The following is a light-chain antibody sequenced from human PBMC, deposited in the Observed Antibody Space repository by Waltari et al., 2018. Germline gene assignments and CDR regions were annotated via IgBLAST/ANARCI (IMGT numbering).Light chain of an antibody. CDR1: SDDIGWYDC. CDR2: KVT. CDR3: SSYTSDASHVL. V-gene: IGLV2-23*02. Sequence: QSALPPPAPMSGSPGPAITISRTGTSDDIGWYDCGSCYHQPPDTAPTPIIFKVTKRPPEVSHRFSGSKSGNTAYLTISGLLAEDEADYYCSSYTSDASHVLFGGGTKLTVL. J-gene: IGLJ2*01.